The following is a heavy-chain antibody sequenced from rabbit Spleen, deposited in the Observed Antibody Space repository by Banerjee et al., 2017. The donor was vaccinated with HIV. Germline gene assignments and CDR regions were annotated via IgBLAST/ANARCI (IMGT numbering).Heavy chain of an antibody. CDR1: GFDFSTYY. J-gene: IGHJ3*01. D-gene: IGHD1-1*01. V-gene: IGHV1S7*01. CDR3: ARDPAYASSSGYNIPYL. Sequence: QLVESGGGLVQPGGSLKLSCKASGFDFSTYYMSWVRQAPGKGLEWIGYIDPIFGTTYYASWVNGRFTISSHNAQNTLYLQLNSLTAADTATYFCARDPAYASSSGYNIPYLWGQGTLVTVS. CDR2: IDPIFGTT.